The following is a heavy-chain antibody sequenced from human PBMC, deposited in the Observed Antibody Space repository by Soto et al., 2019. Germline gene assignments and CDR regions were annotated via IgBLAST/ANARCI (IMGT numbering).Heavy chain of an antibody. CDR3: ASMVRGVTNWFDP. CDR2: IYYSGST. CDR1: GGSISSSSYY. Sequence: LSLTCTVSGGSISSSSYYWGWIRQPPGKGLEWIGSIYYSGSTYYNPSLKSRVTISVDTSKNQFSLKLSSVTAADTTVYYCASMVRGVTNWFDPWGQGTLVTVSS. D-gene: IGHD3-10*01. V-gene: IGHV4-39*01. J-gene: IGHJ5*02.